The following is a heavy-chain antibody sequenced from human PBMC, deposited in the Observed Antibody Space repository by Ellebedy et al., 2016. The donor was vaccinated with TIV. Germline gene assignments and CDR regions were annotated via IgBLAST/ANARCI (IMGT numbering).Heavy chain of an antibody. J-gene: IGHJ1*01. CDR1: GFTFSSYG. Sequence: SLKISCAASGFTFSSYGMHWVRQAPGKGLEWVAVIWYDGSNKDYADSVKGRFTISRDNSKNTLYLQMNSLRDEDTAVYYCARDLNSSGWSPQHWGQGTLVTVSS. V-gene: IGHV3-33*01. CDR2: IWYDGSNK. CDR3: ARDLNSSGWSPQH. D-gene: IGHD6-19*01.